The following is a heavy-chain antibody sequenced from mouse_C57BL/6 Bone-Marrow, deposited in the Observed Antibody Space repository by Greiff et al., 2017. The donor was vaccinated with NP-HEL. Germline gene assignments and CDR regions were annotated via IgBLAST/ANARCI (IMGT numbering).Heavy chain of an antibody. CDR1: GYTFTSYG. CDR2: IYPRSGNT. Sequence: VQLQQSGAELARPGASVKLSCKASGYTFTSYGISWVKQRTGQGLEWIGEIYPRSGNTYYNEKFKGKATLTADKSSSTAYMELRSLTSEDSAVYFCARSYYGTVYAMDYWGQGTSVTVSS. V-gene: IGHV1-81*01. J-gene: IGHJ4*01. CDR3: ARSYYGTVYAMDY. D-gene: IGHD1-1*01.